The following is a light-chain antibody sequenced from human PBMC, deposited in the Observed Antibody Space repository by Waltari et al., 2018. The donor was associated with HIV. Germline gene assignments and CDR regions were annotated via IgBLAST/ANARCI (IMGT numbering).Light chain of an antibody. CDR2: DNN. CDR3: GTWDSSLSGVV. CDR1: SSNIGKNF. J-gene: IGLJ2*01. Sequence: QSVLTQPPSVSAAPGQKVTISCSGSSSNIGKNFVSWYKQLPGVAPKPLIYDNNKRPSGIPDRFSGSKSGTSATLGITGLQTGDKADYYCGTWDSSLSGVVFGGGTKLTVL. V-gene: IGLV1-51*01.